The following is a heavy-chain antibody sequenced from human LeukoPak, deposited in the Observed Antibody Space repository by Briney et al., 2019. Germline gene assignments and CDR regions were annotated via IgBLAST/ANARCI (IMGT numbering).Heavy chain of an antibody. CDR3: AATTVASGWFDP. CDR2: IIPIFGTA. D-gene: IGHD4-23*01. Sequence: SVKVSCKASGGTFSSYAISWVRQAPGQGLEWMGGIIPIFGTANYAQKFQGRVTITTDESTSTAYMELSSLRSEDTAVYYCAATTVASGWFDPWGQETLVTVSS. J-gene: IGHJ5*02. CDR1: GGTFSSYA. V-gene: IGHV1-69*05.